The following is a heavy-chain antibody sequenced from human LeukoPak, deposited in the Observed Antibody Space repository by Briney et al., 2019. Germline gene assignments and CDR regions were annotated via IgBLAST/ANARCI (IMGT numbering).Heavy chain of an antibody. J-gene: IGHJ4*02. Sequence: SQTLSLTCALSGDSISRNSATWNWIRQSPSRGLEWLGRTSYRSKWYDNYAVSVKSRITINPDTSKNQFSLQLKSVTPEDTAVYLCVRWQPETSFDYYWGQGTLVTVSS. V-gene: IGHV6-1*01. CDR1: GDSISRNSAT. CDR2: TSYRSKWYD. CDR3: VRWQPETSFDYY. D-gene: IGHD5-12*01.